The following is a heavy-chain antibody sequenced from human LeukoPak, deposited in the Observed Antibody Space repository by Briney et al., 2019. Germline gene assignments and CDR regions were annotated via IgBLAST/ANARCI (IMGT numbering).Heavy chain of an antibody. CDR2: IYSDGTI. Sequence: SGTLSLTCTVSGGSISSGSYCWSWIRQPAGKGLEWIGRIYSDGTITYNPSLQSRLTMSIDTSKNQFSLKLSFVTAADTAVYYCARDSGTTGVVKFDPWGQGTLVTVSS. CDR1: GGSISSGSYC. J-gene: IGHJ5*02. V-gene: IGHV4-61*02. CDR3: ARDSGTTGVVKFDP. D-gene: IGHD4-23*01.